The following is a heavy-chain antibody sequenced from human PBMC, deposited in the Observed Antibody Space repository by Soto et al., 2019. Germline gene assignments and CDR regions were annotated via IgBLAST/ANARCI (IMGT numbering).Heavy chain of an antibody. Sequence: ASVKVSCKASGGTFSSYTISWVRQAPGQGLEWMGRIIPILGIANYAQKFQGRVTITADKSTSTAYMELSSLRSEDTAVYYCARAHYDYVWGSYRRPDLYYYYGMDGWGQGTTVTVSS. J-gene: IGHJ6*02. CDR1: GGTFSSYT. V-gene: IGHV1-69*02. CDR2: IIPILGIA. D-gene: IGHD3-16*02. CDR3: ARAHYDYVWGSYRRPDLYYYYGMDG.